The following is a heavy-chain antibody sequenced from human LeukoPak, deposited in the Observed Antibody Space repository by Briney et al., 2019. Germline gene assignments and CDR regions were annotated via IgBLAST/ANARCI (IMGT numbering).Heavy chain of an antibody. D-gene: IGHD4-11*01. CDR3: ARDMSTGTSDY. Sequence: VASVKVSCKASGYTFTGYYIHWVRQAPGQGLEWVGWIDPRSGDTNYAQKFRGRVTMTTDPSTTTVSMELKNLSSNDTAMYYCARDMSTGTSDYWGQGTLVTVSS. V-gene: IGHV1-2*02. CDR1: GYTFTGYY. J-gene: IGHJ4*02. CDR2: IDPRSGDT.